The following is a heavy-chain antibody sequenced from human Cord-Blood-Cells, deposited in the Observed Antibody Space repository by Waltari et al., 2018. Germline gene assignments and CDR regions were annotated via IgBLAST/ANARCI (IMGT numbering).Heavy chain of an antibody. CDR2: INHSGST. CDR1: GGSFSGSS. V-gene: IGHV4-34*01. D-gene: IGHD6-6*01. J-gene: IGHJ3*02. Sequence: QVQLQQWGAGLLKPSETLSLTCAVYGGSFSGSSWSWIRQRPGKGLEWIGEINHSGSTNYNPSLKSRVTISVDTSKNQFSLKLSSVTAADTAVYYCARGAWQLVRAFDIWGQGTMVTVSS. CDR3: ARGAWQLVRAFDI.